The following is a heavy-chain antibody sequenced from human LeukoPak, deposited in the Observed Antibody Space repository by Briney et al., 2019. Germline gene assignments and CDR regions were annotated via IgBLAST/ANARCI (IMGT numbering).Heavy chain of an antibody. J-gene: IGHJ4*02. CDR2: ISSSSSTI. D-gene: IGHD6-13*01. V-gene: IGHV3-11*01. Sequence: GRSLRLSCAASGFTFSDYYMSWIRQAPGKGLEWVSYISSSSSTIYYADSVKGRFTISRDNAKNSLYLQMNSLRAEDTAVYYCARAVQQLVRDPYERLDCWGQGTLVTVSS. CDR3: ARAVQQLVRDPYERLDC. CDR1: GFTFSDYY.